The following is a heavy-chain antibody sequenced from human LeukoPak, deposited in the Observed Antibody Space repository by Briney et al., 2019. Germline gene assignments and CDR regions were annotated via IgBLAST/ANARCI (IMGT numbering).Heavy chain of an antibody. J-gene: IGHJ4*02. V-gene: IGHV1-69*04. CDR2: IIPILGIA. CDR3: ARDRDWNYPTVFDY. Sequence: SVKVSCKASGGTFSSYAISWVRQAPGQGLEWMGRIIPILGIANYAQKLQGRVTITADKSTSTAYMELSSLRSEDTAVYYCARDRDWNYPTVFDYWGQGTLVTVSS. CDR1: GGTFSSYA. D-gene: IGHD1-7*01.